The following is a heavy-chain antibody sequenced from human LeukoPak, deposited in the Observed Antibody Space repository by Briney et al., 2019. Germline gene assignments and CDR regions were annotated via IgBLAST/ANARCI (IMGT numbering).Heavy chain of an antibody. J-gene: IGHJ4*02. CDR3: AVTRGSSWYFDY. D-gene: IGHD6-13*01. V-gene: IGHV3-23*01. Sequence: PGGSLRLSCAASGLTFSNYGMSWVRQAPGKGLEWISFISSSGGGTYYADSVKGRFTLSRDNSKNTLYLQMNSLRAEDTAVYYCAVTRGSSWYFDYWGQGTLVTVSS. CDR1: GLTFSNYG. CDR2: ISSSGGGT.